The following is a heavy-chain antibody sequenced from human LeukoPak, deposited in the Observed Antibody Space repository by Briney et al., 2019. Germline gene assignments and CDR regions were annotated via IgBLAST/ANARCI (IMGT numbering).Heavy chain of an antibody. Sequence: GASVTVSCTASGGTFSSYAISWVRQAPGQGLEWMGGIIPIFGTANYAQKFQGRVTITADESTSTAYMELSSLRSEDTAVYYCARGRTPAAHAYWGQGTLVTVSS. V-gene: IGHV1-69*13. CDR2: IIPIFGTA. J-gene: IGHJ4*02. CDR1: GGTFSSYA. CDR3: ARGRTPAAHAY. D-gene: IGHD2-2*01.